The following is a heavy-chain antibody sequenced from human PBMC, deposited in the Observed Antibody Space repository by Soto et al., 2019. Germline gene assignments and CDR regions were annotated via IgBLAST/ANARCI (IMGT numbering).Heavy chain of an antibody. CDR1: GGSFSGYY. J-gene: IGHJ6*02. CDR2: VKQSGNI. Sequence: SETLSLTCAVYGGSFSGYYWGWFRQPPGKGLEWIGEVKQSGNINYNPSLKSRLTMSLDTSQNQFSLKLNSVTAADTAVYFCARVPSPFDFYYAMDVWGQGTTVTVSS. V-gene: IGHV4-34*01. CDR3: ARVPSPFDFYYAMDV. D-gene: IGHD3-16*01.